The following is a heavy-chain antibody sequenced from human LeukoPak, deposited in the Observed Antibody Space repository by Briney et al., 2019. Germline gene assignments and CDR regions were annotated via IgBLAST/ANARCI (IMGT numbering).Heavy chain of an antibody. CDR3: AKGSIDWYYFDY. J-gene: IGHJ4*02. V-gene: IGHV3-30*18. CDR2: ISSDGSHK. Sequence: PGGSLRLSCAASGFSFSTYDMHWVRQAPGKGLEWVAVISSDGSHKYWADSVKGRFTISRDNSKNTVYLQMKSLRAEDTAVYYCAKGSIDWYYFDYWGQGTLVTVSA. CDR1: GFSFSTYD. D-gene: IGHD3-9*01.